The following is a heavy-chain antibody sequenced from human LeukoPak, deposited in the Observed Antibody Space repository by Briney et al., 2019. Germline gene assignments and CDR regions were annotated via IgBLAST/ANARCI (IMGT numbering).Heavy chain of an antibody. J-gene: IGHJ6*02. CDR1: GGTFSSYA. CDR3: ARDRGVVYYYYGMDV. Sequence: ASVKVSCKASGGTFSSYAISWVRQAPGQGLEWMGGIIPIFGTANYAQKFQGRVTITADESTSTAYMELSSLRSEDTAVYYCARDRGVVYYYYGMDVWGQGPTVTVSS. CDR2: IIPIFGTA. D-gene: IGHD3-10*01. V-gene: IGHV1-69*13.